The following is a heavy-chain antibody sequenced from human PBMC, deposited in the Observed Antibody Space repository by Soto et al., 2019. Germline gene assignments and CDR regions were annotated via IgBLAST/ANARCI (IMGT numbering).Heavy chain of an antibody. J-gene: IGHJ4*02. CDR1: GYTFTSYG. D-gene: IGHD6-6*01. Sequence: ASVKVSCKASGYTFTSYGISWVRQAPGQGLEWMGWISAYNGNTNYAQKLQGRVTMTTDTSTSTAYMELRSLRSDDTAVYYCARADEYSSSSREYYFDYWGQGTLVTVSS. CDR3: ARADEYSSSSREYYFDY. V-gene: IGHV1-18*01. CDR2: ISAYNGNT.